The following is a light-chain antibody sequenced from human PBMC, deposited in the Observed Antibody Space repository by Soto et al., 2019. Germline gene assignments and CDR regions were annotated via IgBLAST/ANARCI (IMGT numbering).Light chain of an antibody. Sequence: DIQMTQSPSSLSASVGDRVTITCRASQSISPYLSWYQQKPGKAPKLVIYGASNLQSGVPSSFSGSGTGTEFTLPISSLQPEDSATYYCQQSYSMPYTFCQGTKREI. CDR1: QSISPY. CDR3: QQSYSMPYT. V-gene: IGKV1-39*01. CDR2: GAS. J-gene: IGKJ2*01.